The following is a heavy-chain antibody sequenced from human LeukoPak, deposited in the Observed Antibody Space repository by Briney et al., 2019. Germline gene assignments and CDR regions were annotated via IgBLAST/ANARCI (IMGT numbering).Heavy chain of an antibody. V-gene: IGHV1-18*01. CDR2: ISTYSGNT. Sequence: ASVKVSCKASGYTFTSYGIGWVRQAPGQGLEWMGWISTYSGNTNYAQKLQGRVTMTTDTSTSTAYVELRSLRSDDTAVYYCARTNNNWFEPWGQGTLVTVSS. CDR3: ARTNNNWFEP. J-gene: IGHJ5*02. CDR1: GYTFTSYG.